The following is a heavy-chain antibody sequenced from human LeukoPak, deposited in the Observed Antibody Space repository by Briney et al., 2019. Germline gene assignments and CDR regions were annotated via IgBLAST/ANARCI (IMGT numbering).Heavy chain of an antibody. CDR3: ASSTGYSSSWFDY. Sequence: SVKVSCKASGGTFSSYAISWVRQAPGQGLEWMGRIIPIFGTANYAQKFQGRVTITTDESTSTAYMELSSLRSEDAAVYYCASSTGYSSSWFDYWGQGTLVTVSS. V-gene: IGHV1-69*05. D-gene: IGHD6-13*01. CDR1: GGTFSSYA. J-gene: IGHJ4*02. CDR2: IIPIFGTA.